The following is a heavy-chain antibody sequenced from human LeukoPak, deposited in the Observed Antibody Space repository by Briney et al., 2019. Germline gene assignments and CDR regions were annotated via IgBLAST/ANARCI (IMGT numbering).Heavy chain of an antibody. Sequence: GGSLRLSCAASGFTVSSNYMSWVRQAPGKGLEWVSVIYSGGSTYYADSVKGRFTISRDNSKNTLYLQMNSLRAEDTAVYYCARGAAAGIASRPDYWGQGTLVTVSS. CDR1: GFTVSSNY. V-gene: IGHV3-53*05. J-gene: IGHJ4*02. D-gene: IGHD6-13*01. CDR3: ARGAAAGIASRPDY. CDR2: IYSGGST.